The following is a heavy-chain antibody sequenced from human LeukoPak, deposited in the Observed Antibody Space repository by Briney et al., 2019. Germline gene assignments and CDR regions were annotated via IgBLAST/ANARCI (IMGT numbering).Heavy chain of an antibody. CDR1: GYTFTSYY. J-gene: IGHJ6*03. D-gene: IGHD3-9*01. CDR3: ARGSNDIRYFDRLFIDYYYMDV. V-gene: IGHV1-46*01. CDR2: INPSGGST. Sequence: GASVKVSCKASGYTFTSYYMHWVRQAPGQGLEWMGIINPSGGSTSYAQKFQGRVTMTRDMSTSTVYMELSSLRSEDTAVYYCARGSNDIRYFDRLFIDYYYMDVWGKGTTVTVSS.